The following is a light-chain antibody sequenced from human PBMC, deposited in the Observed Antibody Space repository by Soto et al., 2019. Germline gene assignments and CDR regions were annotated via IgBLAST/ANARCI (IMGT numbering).Light chain of an antibody. V-gene: IGKV1-39*01. CDR3: QQTFTNLLS. Sequence: IQLTQSPSSLSASVGDRVTIACRASESISDYLNWYQHKPGEAPKVLVYSASTLLGGVPSRFSGTGSGKEFTLTISSLQPEDVATYYCQQTFTNLLSFGGGNKVEIK. CDR1: ESISDY. CDR2: SAS. J-gene: IGKJ4*01.